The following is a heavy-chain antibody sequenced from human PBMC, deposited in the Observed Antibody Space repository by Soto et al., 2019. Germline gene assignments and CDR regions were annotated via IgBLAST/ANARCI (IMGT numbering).Heavy chain of an antibody. CDR2: INHSGST. CDR1: GGSFSGYY. V-gene: IGHV4-34*01. J-gene: IGHJ5*02. D-gene: IGHD3-3*01. CDR3: ARGPPYYDFWSGYYFPYNWFDP. Sequence: PSETLSLTCAVYGGSFSGYYWSWIRQPPGKGLEWIGEINHSGSTNYNPSLKSRVTISVDTSKNQFSLKLSSVTAADTAVYYCARGPPYYDFWSGYYFPYNWFDPWGQGTLVTVSS.